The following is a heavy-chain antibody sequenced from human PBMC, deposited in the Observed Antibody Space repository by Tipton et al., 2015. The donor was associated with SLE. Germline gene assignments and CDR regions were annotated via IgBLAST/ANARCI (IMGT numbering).Heavy chain of an antibody. CDR3: ARMRGGYNAHY. J-gene: IGHJ4*02. Sequence: TLSLTCTVSGGSISTNNQYWHWMRQSAGKGLEWIGRISYSGSTNYNPSLRSRVTISLDTSKNQFSLKVRSVTTADTAVYYCARMRGGYNAHYWGQGILVTVSS. D-gene: IGHD5-24*01. CDR2: ISYSGST. V-gene: IGHV4-61*10. CDR1: GGSISTNNQY.